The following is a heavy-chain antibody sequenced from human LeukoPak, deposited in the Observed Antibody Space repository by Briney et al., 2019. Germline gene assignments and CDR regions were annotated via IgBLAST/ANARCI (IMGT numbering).Heavy chain of an antibody. CDR3: AKDRSVRGYDPEGWFDP. Sequence: GGSLRLSCAASGFTFSSYAMSWVRQAPGKGLEWVSAISGSGGSTYYADSVKGRFTISRDNSKNTLYLQMNSLRAEDTAVYYCAKDRSVRGYDPEGWFDPWGQGTLVTVSS. CDR2: ISGSGGST. V-gene: IGHV3-23*01. CDR1: GFTFSSYA. D-gene: IGHD5-12*01. J-gene: IGHJ5*02.